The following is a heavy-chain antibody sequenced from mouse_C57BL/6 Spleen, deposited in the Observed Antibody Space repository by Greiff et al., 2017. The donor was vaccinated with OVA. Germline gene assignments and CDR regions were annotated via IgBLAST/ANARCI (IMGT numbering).Heavy chain of an antibody. CDR3: VRHPAAYWYFDV. J-gene: IGHJ1*03. CDR2: IRSKSNNYAT. Sequence: EVHLVESGGGLVQPKGSLKLSCAASGFSFNTYAMNWVRQAPGKGLEWVARIRSKSNNYATYYADSVKDRFTISRDDSESMLYLQMNNLKTEDTAMYYCVRHPAAYWYFDVWGTGTTVTVSS. CDR1: GFSFNTYA. V-gene: IGHV10-1*01.